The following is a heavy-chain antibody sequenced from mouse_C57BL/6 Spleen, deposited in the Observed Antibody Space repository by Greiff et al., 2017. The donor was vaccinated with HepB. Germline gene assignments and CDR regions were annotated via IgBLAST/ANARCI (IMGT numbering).Heavy chain of an antibody. CDR1: GYTFTSYW. Sequence: VQLQQPGAELVRPGSSVKLSCKASGYTFTSYWMDWVKQRPGQGLEWIGNIYPSDSETHYNQKFKDKATLTVDKSSSTAYMQLSSLTSEDSAVYYCATTYYSNYDYAMDYWGQGTSVTVSS. V-gene: IGHV1-61*01. J-gene: IGHJ4*01. D-gene: IGHD2-5*01. CDR2: IYPSDSET. CDR3: ATTYYSNYDYAMDY.